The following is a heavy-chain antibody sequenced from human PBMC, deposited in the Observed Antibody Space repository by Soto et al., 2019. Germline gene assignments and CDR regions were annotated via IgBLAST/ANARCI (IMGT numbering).Heavy chain of an antibody. V-gene: IGHV4-34*01. Sequence: PSETLSLTCAVYGGSFSCYCLSWIRQPTGKGLEWIGEVNHSGSTNYNPSLKSRVTISVDTSKNQFSLKLSSVNAADTDVYYCRALAARPKAYYYYGMDVWGQGTTVTVSS. CDR2: VNHSGST. CDR1: GGSFSCYC. CDR3: RALAARPKAYYYYGMDV. D-gene: IGHD6-6*01. J-gene: IGHJ6*02.